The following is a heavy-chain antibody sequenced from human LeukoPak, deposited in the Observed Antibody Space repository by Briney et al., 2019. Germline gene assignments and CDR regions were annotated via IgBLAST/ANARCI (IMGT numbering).Heavy chain of an antibody. CDR3: XXHLSGVTGYTYGRGIDY. D-gene: IGHD5-18*01. V-gene: IGHV3-7*01. CDR2: IKPDGSEK. J-gene: IGHJ4*02. CDR1: GFPFSSYW. Sequence: GSLRLSCAASGFPFSSYWMSWVRQAPGKGLEWVANIKPDGSEKYYVDSVKGRFTISRDNAKKSMYLQMNSLRAEDTAVYYXXXHLSGVTGYTYGRGIDYWGQGTLVTVSS.